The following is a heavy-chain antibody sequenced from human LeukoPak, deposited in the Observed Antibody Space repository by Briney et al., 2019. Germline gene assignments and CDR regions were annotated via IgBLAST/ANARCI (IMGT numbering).Heavy chain of an antibody. Sequence: SETLSLTCAVSGGSISSGGYSWSWIRQPPGKGLEWIGYIYHSGSTYYNPSLKSRVTISVDRSKNQFSLKVSSVTAADTAVYYCARRDPGTYAYWGQGILVTVSS. CDR2: IYHSGST. D-gene: IGHD3-16*01. V-gene: IGHV4-30-2*01. J-gene: IGHJ4*02. CDR1: GGSISSGGYS. CDR3: ARRDPGTYAY.